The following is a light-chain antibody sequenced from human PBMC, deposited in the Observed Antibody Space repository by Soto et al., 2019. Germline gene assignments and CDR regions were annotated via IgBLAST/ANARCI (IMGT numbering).Light chain of an antibody. CDR3: QQYNNCPPYS. CDR1: QSVSSN. Sequence: EIVMTQSAATLSVSPRPRATLSCTASQSVSSNLAWYQQKPGQAPRLLIYGASTRATGIPARFSGSGSGTDFTITICSLQSEDLAVCYCQQYNNCPPYSFGQGTKLEIK. V-gene: IGKV3-15*01. J-gene: IGKJ2*01. CDR2: GAS.